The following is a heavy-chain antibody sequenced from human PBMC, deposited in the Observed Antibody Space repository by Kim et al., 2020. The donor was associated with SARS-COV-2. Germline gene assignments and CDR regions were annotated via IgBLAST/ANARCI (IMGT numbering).Heavy chain of an antibody. CDR2: INPHSGGT. CDR1: GYTFTDSY. V-gene: IGHV1-2*06. Sequence: ASVKVSCKASGYTFTDSYIHWVRQAPGQGLEWMGRINPHSGGTNYAQDFKGRVTMTRDTSSNTAYMELSRLRSDDTASYFCARENTRRGYTGNYVAQYWFDPWGQGTLVTVSS. J-gene: IGHJ5*02. D-gene: IGHD1-26*01. CDR3: ARENTRRGYTGNYVAQYWFDP.